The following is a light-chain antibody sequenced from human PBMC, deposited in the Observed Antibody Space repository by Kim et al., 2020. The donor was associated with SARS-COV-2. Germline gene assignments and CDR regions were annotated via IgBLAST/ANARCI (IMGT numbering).Light chain of an antibody. J-gene: IGLJ1*01. Sequence: GQSITISCAGSSSDIGKYNYVSWYQQRPGDAPKLIIYDVNNRPSGASSRFSGSKSGNTASLTVSGLQAADEADYYCRSFTSSYTYVFGTGTQLTVL. V-gene: IGLV2-14*03. CDR3: RSFTSSYTYV. CDR1: SSDIGKYNY. CDR2: DVN.